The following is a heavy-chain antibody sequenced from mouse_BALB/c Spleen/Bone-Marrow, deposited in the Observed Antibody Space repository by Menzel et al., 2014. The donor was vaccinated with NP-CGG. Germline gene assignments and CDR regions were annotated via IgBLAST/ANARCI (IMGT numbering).Heavy chain of an antibody. D-gene: IGHD2-4*01. Sequence: EVQLQQSGPSLVKPSQPLSLTCSVTGDSITSGYWNWVRKFPGNKLEYMGYISYSGSTYYNPSLKGRISITRDTSKNQYYLQMNSVTTEDTATYYCARYKGYYDHDGDYFDYWGQGTTLTVSS. CDR3: ARYKGYYDHDGDYFDY. CDR2: ISYSGST. J-gene: IGHJ2*01. V-gene: IGHV3-8*02. CDR1: GDSITSGY.